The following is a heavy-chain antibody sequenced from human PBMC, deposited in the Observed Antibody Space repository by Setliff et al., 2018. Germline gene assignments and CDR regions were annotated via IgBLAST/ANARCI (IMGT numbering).Heavy chain of an antibody. D-gene: IGHD5-18*01. J-gene: IGHJ6*03. CDR1: GYIFTNFY. CDR2: MNPGRGSR. Sequence: ASVKVSCKTSGYIFTNFYVLWVRQAPGQGLEWMGVMNPGRGSRNYAQRFQGRVTMTSDTSTSTVYMELSSLRSEDTALYYCARGGHIRYDYYYMDVWGKGTTVTVSS. V-gene: IGHV1-46*01. CDR3: ARGGHIRYDYYYMDV.